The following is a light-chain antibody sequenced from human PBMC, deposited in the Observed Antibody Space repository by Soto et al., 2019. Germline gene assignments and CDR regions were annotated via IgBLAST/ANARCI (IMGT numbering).Light chain of an antibody. J-gene: IGKJ2*01. CDR2: GAS. Sequence: EIVMTQSPATLSVSPGERATLSCRASQSVSRNLVWDQQKRGQAPRLLIYGASTRATGIPARFSGSGSGTECTLTISSLQSEDFAVYYCQQYNNWPPTFGQGTKLEIK. V-gene: IGKV3-15*01. CDR3: QQYNNWPPT. CDR1: QSVSRN.